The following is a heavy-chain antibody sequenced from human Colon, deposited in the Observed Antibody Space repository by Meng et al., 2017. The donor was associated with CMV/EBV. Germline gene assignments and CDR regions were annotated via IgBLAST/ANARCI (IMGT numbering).Heavy chain of an antibody. CDR1: GFSFSTYA. J-gene: IGHJ4*02. Sequence: GGSLRLSCAASGFSFSTYAMHWVRQAPGKGLEWVAFIRYDGSNKYYADSVKGRFTISRDNSKNTLYLQMNSLRAEDTAVYYCAKDASGRNDYWGQGTLVTVSS. CDR2: IRYDGSNK. CDR3: AKDASGRNDY. D-gene: IGHD3-10*01. V-gene: IGHV3-30*02.